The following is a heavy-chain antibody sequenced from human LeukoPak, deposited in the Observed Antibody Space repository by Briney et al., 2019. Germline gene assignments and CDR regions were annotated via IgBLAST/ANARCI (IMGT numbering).Heavy chain of an antibody. CDR1: GNYW. D-gene: IGHD2-2*01. J-gene: IGHJ4*02. Sequence: GGPLRLSCAASGNYWMHWVRQAPGKGLVWVSHINSDGSWTTYVDSVKGRFTISKDNAKNMVYLQMNNLRAEDTAVYYCVSFYETYWGRGTLVTVSS. CDR2: INSDGSWT. CDR3: VSFYETY. V-gene: IGHV3-74*01.